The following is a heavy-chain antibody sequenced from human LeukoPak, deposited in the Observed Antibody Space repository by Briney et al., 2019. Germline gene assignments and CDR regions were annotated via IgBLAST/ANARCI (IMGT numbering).Heavy chain of an antibody. CDR1: GLTFSSYS. J-gene: IGHJ4*02. D-gene: IGHD6-13*01. CDR3: ARVHHSSSWGTDDC. CDR2: ISSSSYI. Sequence: GGSLRLSCAASGLTFSSYSKNWVRQAPGKGLEWVSSISSSSYIYYADSVKGRFTISRDNAKNSLYLQMNSLRAEDTAVYYCARVHHSSSWGTDDCWGQGTLVTVSS. V-gene: IGHV3-21*01.